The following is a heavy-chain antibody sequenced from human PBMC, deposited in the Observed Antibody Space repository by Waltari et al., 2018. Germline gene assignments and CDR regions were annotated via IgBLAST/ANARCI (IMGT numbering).Heavy chain of an antibody. CDR3: ERASGGDKNWYFDL. CDR2: IIPIFSTA. D-gene: IGHD2-21*02. Sequence: QVQLVQSGAEVKKPGSSLKVSCRAPVGIVRTYAISWVRMAPGQGLEWMGGIIPIFSTADNAKKFQGRVTITTDESTSTTYMELSRLRSEDTAVYYWERASGGDKNWYFDLWGRGTLVTVSS. V-gene: IGHV1-69*05. J-gene: IGHJ2*01. CDR1: VGIVRTYA.